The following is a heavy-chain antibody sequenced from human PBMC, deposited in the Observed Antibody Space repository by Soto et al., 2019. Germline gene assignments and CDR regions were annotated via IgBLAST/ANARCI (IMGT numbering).Heavy chain of an antibody. CDR2: IYYSGST. Sequence: QVQLQESGPGLVKPSETLSLTCTVSGGSISSYYLSWIRQPPGKGLEWLGYIYYSGSTNYNPSLKSRVTISVDTSKKQFSLKLSSVTAADTAVYYCARGSDWFDPWGQGTLVTVSS. CDR1: GGSISSYY. V-gene: IGHV4-59*01. CDR3: ARGSDWFDP. J-gene: IGHJ5*02.